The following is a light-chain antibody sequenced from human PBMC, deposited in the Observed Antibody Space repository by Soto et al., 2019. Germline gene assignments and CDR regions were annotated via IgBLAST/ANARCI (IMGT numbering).Light chain of an antibody. J-gene: IGLJ3*02. Sequence: QSVLTQPPSVSGAPGQRVTISCTGSSSNIGAHYDVHWYQQLPGTAPKLLIYNNNNRPSGVPDRFSGSKSGTSASLAITGLQAEDEADYYCQSYDSSLSGWVFGGGTKVTVL. CDR2: NNN. CDR3: QSYDSSLSGWV. V-gene: IGLV1-40*01. CDR1: SSNIGAHYD.